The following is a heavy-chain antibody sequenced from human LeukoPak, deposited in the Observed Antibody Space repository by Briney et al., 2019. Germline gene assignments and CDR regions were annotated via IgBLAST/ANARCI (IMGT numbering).Heavy chain of an antibody. V-gene: IGHV3-21*01. Sequence: GGSLRLSCAASGFSFSSYGMNWVRQAPGKGLEWVSSISSRSSSIYYADSVKGRFTISRDDAKNSLHLQMNSLRAEDTAMYYCARDRGPRTGFMVREAYDYWGQGTLVTVSS. CDR3: ARDRGPRTGFMVREAYDY. J-gene: IGHJ4*02. CDR1: GFSFSSYG. D-gene: IGHD3-10*01. CDR2: ISSRSSSI.